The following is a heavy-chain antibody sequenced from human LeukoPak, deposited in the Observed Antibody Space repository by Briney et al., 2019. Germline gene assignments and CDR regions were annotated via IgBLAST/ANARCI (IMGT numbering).Heavy chain of an antibody. J-gene: IGHJ4*02. CDR1: GYTLTELS. CDR2: ISTSGSTI. D-gene: IGHD6-13*01. CDR3: ATSRGSWPDYFDY. V-gene: IGHV3-11*04. Sequence: SCKVSGYTLTELSMHWVRQAPGKGLDWVSYISTSGSTIYYADSVKGRFTISRDNAKNSLYLQMNSLRAEDTAVYYCATSRGSWPDYFDYWGQGTLVTVSS.